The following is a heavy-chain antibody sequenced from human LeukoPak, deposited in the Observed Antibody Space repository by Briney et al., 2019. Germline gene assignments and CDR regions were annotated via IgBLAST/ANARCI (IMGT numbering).Heavy chain of an antibody. V-gene: IGHV3-7*01. CDR3: ARDVESHFDY. D-gene: IGHD3-3*01. J-gene: IGHJ4*02. CDR1: GFTFSSYW. CDR2: MNLDGSEK. Sequence: GGSLRLSCAASGFTFSSYWMTWVRQAPGKGLEWVANMNLDGSEKYYVDSVKGRFIISRDNAKNSLFLQMNSMRAEDTAVYYCARDVESHFDYWGQGTLVTVSS.